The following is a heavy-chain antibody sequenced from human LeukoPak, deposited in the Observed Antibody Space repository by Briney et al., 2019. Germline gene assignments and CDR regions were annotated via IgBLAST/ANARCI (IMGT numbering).Heavy chain of an antibody. J-gene: IGHJ3*02. Sequence: SETLSLTCSVSGGSISSYYWSWIRQPPGKGLEWIGYIYSSGSTNYNPSLKSRVTISVDTSKNQFSLKLSSVTAADTAVYYCARYVGPFDIWGQGTMVTVPS. CDR2: IYSSGST. D-gene: IGHD1-26*01. CDR3: ARYVGPFDI. CDR1: GGSISSYY. V-gene: IGHV4-59*01.